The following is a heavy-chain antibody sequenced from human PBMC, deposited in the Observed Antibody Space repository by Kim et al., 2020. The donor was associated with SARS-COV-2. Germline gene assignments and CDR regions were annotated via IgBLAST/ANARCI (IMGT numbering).Heavy chain of an antibody. V-gene: IGHV4-34*01. J-gene: IGHJ6*02. CDR3: VRWLQGGGYGMDV. CDR1: GGSFSGYY. Sequence: SETLSLTCAVYGGSFSGYYWSWIRQPPGKGLEWIGEINHSGSTNYNPSLKSRVTISVDTSKNQFSLKLSSVTAADTAVYYCVRWLQGGGYGMDVWGQGTT. D-gene: IGHD3-10*01. CDR2: INHSGST.